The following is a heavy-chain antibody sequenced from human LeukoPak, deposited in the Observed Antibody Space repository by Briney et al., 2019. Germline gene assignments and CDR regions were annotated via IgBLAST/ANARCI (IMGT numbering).Heavy chain of an antibody. CDR1: GGTFSSYA. CDR2: IIPIFGTA. V-gene: IGHV1-69*13. CDR3: ARDQIVATISYFDY. J-gene: IGHJ4*02. Sequence: GASVKVSCKASGGTFSSYAISWVRQAPGQGLEWMGGIIPIFGTANYAQKFQGRVTITADESTSTVYMELSSLRSEDTAVYYCARDQIVATISYFDYWGQGTLVTVSS. D-gene: IGHD5-12*01.